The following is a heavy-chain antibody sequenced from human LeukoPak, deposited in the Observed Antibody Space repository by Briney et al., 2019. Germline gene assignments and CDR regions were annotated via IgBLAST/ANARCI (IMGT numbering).Heavy chain of an antibody. CDR1: GYTFTGNY. D-gene: IGHD6-6*01. J-gene: IGHJ5*02. Sequence: ASVKVSCTASGYTFTGNYMHWVRQAPGQGLEWMGWINPNSGGTNYAQMFQGRVTMTRDTSISTAYMELSRLRSDDTAVYYCARAMPIAALNPWGQGTLVTVSS. CDR2: INPNSGGT. CDR3: ARAMPIAALNP. V-gene: IGHV1-2*02.